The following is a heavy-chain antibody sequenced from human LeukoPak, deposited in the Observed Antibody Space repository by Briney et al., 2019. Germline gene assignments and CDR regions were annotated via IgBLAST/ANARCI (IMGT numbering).Heavy chain of an antibody. CDR2: ISSSSSYI. Sequence: GGSLRLSCAASGFTFSSYSMNWVRQAPGKGLEWVSSISSSSSYIYYADSVKGRFTISRDNAKNSLYLQMNSLRAEDTAVYYCARDRPYGGNPIDYWGQGPRVTVSS. CDR3: ARDRPYGGNPIDY. CDR1: GFTFSSYS. D-gene: IGHD4-23*01. V-gene: IGHV3-21*01. J-gene: IGHJ4*02.